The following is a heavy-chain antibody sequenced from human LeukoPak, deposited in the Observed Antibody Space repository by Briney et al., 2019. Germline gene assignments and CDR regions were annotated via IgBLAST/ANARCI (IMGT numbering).Heavy chain of an antibody. CDR3: ARDGTHYDDGSTFDY. Sequence: SVKVSCKASGGTFTSYAISWVRQAPGHGLEWMGGIIPIFGTANYAQKFNRSVTITAAESTSTAYMEPSSLRSEDPALSYRARDGTHYDDGSTFDYWGQGTLVTVSA. D-gene: IGHD3-22*01. V-gene: IGHV1-69*13. CDR1: GGTFTSYA. CDR2: IIPIFGTA. J-gene: IGHJ4*02.